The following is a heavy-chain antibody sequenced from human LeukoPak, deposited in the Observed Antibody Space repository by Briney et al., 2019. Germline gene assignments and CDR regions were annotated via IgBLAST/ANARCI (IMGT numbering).Heavy chain of an antibody. J-gene: IGHJ4*02. CDR3: AKDLDIVATITGN. V-gene: IGHV3-23*01. Sequence: GGSLRLSCAASGFTFSSYAMNWVRQAPGKGLEWVSGVSGSGGSTYYADSVKGRFTISRDNSKNTLYLQMNSLRAKDTAVYYCAKDLDIVATITGNWGQGTLVTVSS. CDR2: VSGSGGST. D-gene: IGHD5-12*01. CDR1: GFTFSSYA.